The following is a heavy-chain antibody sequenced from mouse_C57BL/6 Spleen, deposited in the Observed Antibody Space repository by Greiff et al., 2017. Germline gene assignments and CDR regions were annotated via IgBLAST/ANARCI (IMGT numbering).Heavy chain of an antibody. V-gene: IGHV1-55*01. CDR1: GYTFTSYW. CDR3: ARGGAYYSSALAMDY. CDR2: IYPGSGST. Sequence: VQLQQPGAELVKPGASVKLSCKASGYTFTSYWITWVKQRPGQGLEWIGDIYPGSGSTNYNEKFKSKATLTVDKSSSTAYMQLSSLTSEDSAVYCCARGGAYYSSALAMDYWGQGTSVTVSS. J-gene: IGHJ4*01. D-gene: IGHD2-5*01.